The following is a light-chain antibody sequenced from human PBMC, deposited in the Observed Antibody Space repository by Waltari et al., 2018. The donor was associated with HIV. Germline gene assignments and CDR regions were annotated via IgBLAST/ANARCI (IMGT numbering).Light chain of an antibody. CDR1: SSDVGGYNY. Sequence: QSALTQPASVSGSPGQSITISCTGTSSDVGGYNYVSWYQQHPGKAPKLMIYDVSNRPSWVSNRFAGSKSGNTASLTISGLQAEDEADYDCSSDTSSSTLVFGTGTKVTVL. CDR2: DVS. J-gene: IGLJ1*01. CDR3: SSDTSSSTLV. V-gene: IGLV2-14*03.